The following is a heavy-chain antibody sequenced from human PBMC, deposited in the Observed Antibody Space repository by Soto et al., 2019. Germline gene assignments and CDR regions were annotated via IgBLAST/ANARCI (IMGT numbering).Heavy chain of an antibody. CDR2: IYHSGST. CDR1: GGSISSGGYS. Sequence: SETVSLTCAVSGGSISSGGYSWSWIRQPPGKGLDWIGYIYHSGSTYYNPSLKSRVTISVDRSKNQFSLKLSSVTAADTAVYYCARVDSSSFLRDYFDYWGQGTLVTVSS. J-gene: IGHJ4*02. D-gene: IGHD6-13*01. V-gene: IGHV4-30-2*01. CDR3: ARVDSSSFLRDYFDY.